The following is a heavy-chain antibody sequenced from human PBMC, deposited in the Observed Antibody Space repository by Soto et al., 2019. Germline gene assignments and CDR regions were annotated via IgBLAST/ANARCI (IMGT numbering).Heavy chain of an antibody. CDR1: GGSFSGYY. CDR3: ARGHPQYSRDAFDI. J-gene: IGHJ3*02. CDR2: INHSGST. Sequence: SETLSLTCAVYGGSFSGYYWSWIRQPPGKGLEWIGEINHSGSTNYNPSLKSRVTISVDTSKNQFSLKLSSVTAADTAVYYCARGHPQYSRDAFDIWGQGTMVTVSS. V-gene: IGHV4-34*01. D-gene: IGHD1-26*01.